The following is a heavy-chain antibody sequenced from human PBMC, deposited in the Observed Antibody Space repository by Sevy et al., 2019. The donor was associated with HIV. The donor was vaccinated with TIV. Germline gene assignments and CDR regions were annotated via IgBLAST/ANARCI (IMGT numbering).Heavy chain of an antibody. V-gene: IGHV3-7*01. D-gene: IGHD3-3*01. J-gene: IGHJ6*03. CDR3: ARGRGKIRLRFLEWLLGYYYMDV. Sequence: GGSLRLSCAASGFTFSSYWMSWVRQAPGKGLEWVANIKQDGSEKYYVDSVKGRFTISRDNAKNSLYLQMNSLRAEDTAVYYCARGRGKIRLRFLEWLLGYYYMDVWGKGTTVTVSS. CDR1: GFTFSSYW. CDR2: IKQDGSEK.